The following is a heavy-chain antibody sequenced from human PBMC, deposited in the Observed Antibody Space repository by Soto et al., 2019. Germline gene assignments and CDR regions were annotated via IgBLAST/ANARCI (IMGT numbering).Heavy chain of an antibody. CDR3: ARERIVVVPAAHWFDP. V-gene: IGHV4-59*11. D-gene: IGHD2-2*01. J-gene: IGHJ5*02. CDR2: IYYSGST. Sequence: SETLSLTCTVSGGSISSHYWSWIRQPPGQGLEWIGYIYYSGSTNYNPSLKSRVTIPVDTSKNQFSLKLSSVTAADTAVYYCARERIVVVPAAHWFDPWGQGTLVTVSS. CDR1: GGSISSHY.